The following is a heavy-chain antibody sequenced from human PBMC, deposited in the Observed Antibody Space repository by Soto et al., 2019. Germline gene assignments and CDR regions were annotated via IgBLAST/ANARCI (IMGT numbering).Heavy chain of an antibody. CDR3: ARDIPHYYDSSGYYYAEYFQH. J-gene: IGHJ1*01. V-gene: IGHV3-21*01. Sequence: GGSLRLSCAASGFTFSSYSMNWVRQAPGKGLEWVSSISSSSSYIYYADSVKGRFTISRDNAKNSLYLQMNSLRAEDTAVYYCARDIPHYYDSSGYYYAEYFQHWGQGTLVTVS. CDR2: ISSSSSYI. D-gene: IGHD3-22*01. CDR1: GFTFSSYS.